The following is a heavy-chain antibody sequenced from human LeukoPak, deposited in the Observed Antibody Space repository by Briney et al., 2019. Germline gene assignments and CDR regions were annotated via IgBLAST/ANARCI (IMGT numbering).Heavy chain of an antibody. CDR1: GFTFRSYW. Sequence: GSLRLSCAASGFTFRSYWMHWIRQPPGKGLEWIGSIYYSGSTYYNPSLKSRVTISVDTSKNQLSLKLSSVTAADTAVYYCARQDIVLMVYAHFDYWGQGTLVTVSS. V-gene: IGHV4-39*01. D-gene: IGHD2-8*01. CDR2: IYYSGST. CDR3: ARQDIVLMVYAHFDY. J-gene: IGHJ4*02.